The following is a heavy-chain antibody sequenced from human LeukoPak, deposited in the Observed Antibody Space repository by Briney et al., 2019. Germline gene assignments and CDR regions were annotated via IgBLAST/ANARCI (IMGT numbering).Heavy chain of an antibody. J-gene: IGHJ6*02. CDR2: IIPILGIA. D-gene: IGHD5-24*01. Sequence: SVKVSCKASGGTFSSYTISWVRQAPGQGLEWMGRIIPILGIANYAQKFQGRVTITADKSTSTAYMELSSLRSEDTAVYYCASLGPGGDGYNSYYGMDVWGQGTTVTVSS. CDR3: ASLGPGGDGYNSYYGMDV. CDR1: GGTFSSYT. V-gene: IGHV1-69*02.